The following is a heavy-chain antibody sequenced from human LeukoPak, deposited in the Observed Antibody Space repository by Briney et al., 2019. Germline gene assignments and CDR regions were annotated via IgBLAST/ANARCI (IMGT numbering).Heavy chain of an antibody. CDR3: ARSHYYDSSGYYA. Sequence: GGSLRLSCAASGFTFSDYYMSWIRQAPGKGLEWVSYISSSGSTIYYADSVKGRFTISRDNAKNSLYLQMNSLRTEDTAVYYCARSHYYDSSGYYAWGQGTPVTVSS. D-gene: IGHD3-22*01. CDR1: GFTFSDYY. CDR2: ISSSGSTI. V-gene: IGHV3-11*01. J-gene: IGHJ4*02.